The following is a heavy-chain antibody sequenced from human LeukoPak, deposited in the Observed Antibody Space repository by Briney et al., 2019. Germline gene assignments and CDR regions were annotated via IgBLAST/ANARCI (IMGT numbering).Heavy chain of an antibody. CDR2: INPSGGST. V-gene: IGHV1-46*01. J-gene: IGHJ6*02. D-gene: IGHD2-2*01. CDR3: ARDDCSSTSCYFGMDV. CDR1: GYTFTSYY. Sequence: ASVKVSCKASGYTFTSYYMHWVRQAPGQGLEWMGIINPSGGSTSYAQKFQGRVTMTRDTSTSTVYMELSSLRSEDTAAYYCARDDCSSTSCYFGMDVWGQGTTVTVSS.